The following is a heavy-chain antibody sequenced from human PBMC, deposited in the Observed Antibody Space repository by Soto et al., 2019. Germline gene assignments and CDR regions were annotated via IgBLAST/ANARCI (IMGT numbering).Heavy chain of an antibody. CDR3: AREYYYDSSGYYTYYFDY. Sequence: SETLSLTCTVSGGSISSGDYYWSWIRQPPGKGLEWIGYIYYSGSTYYNPSLKSRVTISVDTSKNQFSLKLSSVTAADTAVYYCAREYYYDSSGYYTYYFDYWGQGTLVTVSS. D-gene: IGHD3-22*01. CDR1: GGSISSGDYY. J-gene: IGHJ4*02. CDR2: IYYSGST. V-gene: IGHV4-30-4*01.